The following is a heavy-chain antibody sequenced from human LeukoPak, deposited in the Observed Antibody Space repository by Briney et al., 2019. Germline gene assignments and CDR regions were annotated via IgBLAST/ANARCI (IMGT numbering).Heavy chain of an antibody. CDR2: INPNSGST. CDR3: AREMATNYGNWFDP. D-gene: IGHD4/OR15-4a*01. J-gene: IGHJ5*02. V-gene: IGHV1-2*02. CDR1: GYTFTSYD. Sequence: ASVKVSCKASGYTFTSYDINWVRQAPGQGLEWMGWINPNSGSTNYAQKFQGRVTMTRDTSISTAYMELSRLRSDDTAVYYCAREMATNYGNWFDPWGQGTLVTVSS.